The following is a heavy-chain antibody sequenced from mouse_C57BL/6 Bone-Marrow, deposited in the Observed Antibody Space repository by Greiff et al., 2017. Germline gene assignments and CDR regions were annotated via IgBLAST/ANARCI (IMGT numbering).Heavy chain of an antibody. Sequence: VQLQQSGPELVKPGASVKISCKASGYTFTDYYMNWVKQSHGKSLEWIGDINPNNGGTSYNQKFKGKATLTVDKSSITAYMELRSLTSEDSAVYYCARTTVVEPNWYFDVWGTGTTVTVSS. D-gene: IGHD1-1*01. CDR2: INPNNGGT. J-gene: IGHJ1*03. V-gene: IGHV1-26*01. CDR3: ARTTVVEPNWYFDV. CDR1: GYTFTDYY.